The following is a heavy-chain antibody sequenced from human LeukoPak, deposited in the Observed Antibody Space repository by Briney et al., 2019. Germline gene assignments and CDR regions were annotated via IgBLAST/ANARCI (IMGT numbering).Heavy chain of an antibody. Sequence: GGSLRLSCAASGFTFSSYSMNWVRQAPGKGLEWVSSISSSSSYIYYADSVEGRFTISRDNAKNSRYLQMNSLRAEDTAVYYCARDSMAAAGTVDYWGQGTLVTVSS. CDR2: ISSSSSYI. D-gene: IGHD6-13*01. J-gene: IGHJ4*02. V-gene: IGHV3-21*01. CDR3: ARDSMAAAGTVDY. CDR1: GFTFSSYS.